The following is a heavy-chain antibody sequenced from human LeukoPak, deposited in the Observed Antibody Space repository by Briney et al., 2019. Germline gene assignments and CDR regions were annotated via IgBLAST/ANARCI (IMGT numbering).Heavy chain of an antibody. V-gene: IGHV6-1*01. CDR3: ARGRGSCDSASCYTPFDY. D-gene: IGHD2-2*02. J-gene: IGHJ4*02. CDR1: GDSVSSNSAA. Sequence: SQTLSLTCVISGDSVSSNSAAWNWIRQSPSRGLEWLGNIYYRSKWYSGYAVSVKSRITINPDTSENQFSLQLNSVTPEDTAVYYCARGRGSCDSASCYTPFDYWGQGTLVTVSS. CDR2: IYYRSKWYS.